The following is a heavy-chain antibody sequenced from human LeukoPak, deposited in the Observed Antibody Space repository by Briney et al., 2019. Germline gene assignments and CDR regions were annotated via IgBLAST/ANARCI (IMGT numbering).Heavy chain of an antibody. J-gene: IGHJ6*03. CDR3: ARGVTTVTTGGDGFYYYYMDV. D-gene: IGHD4-17*01. CDR2: IYPGDSDT. Sequence: GESLKISCKGSGYSFTCYWIGWVRQMPGKGLEWMGIIYPGDSDTRYSPSFQGQVTISADKSISTAYLQWSSLKASDTAMYYCARGVTTVTTGGDGFYYYYMDVWGKGTTVTISS. CDR1: GYSFTCYW. V-gene: IGHV5-51*01.